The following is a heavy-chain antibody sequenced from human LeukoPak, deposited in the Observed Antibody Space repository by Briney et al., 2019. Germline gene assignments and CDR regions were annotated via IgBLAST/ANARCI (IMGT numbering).Heavy chain of an antibody. Sequence: PSETLSLTCAVYGGSFSGYYWSWIRQPPGKGLEWIGEINHSGSTNYNPSLKSRVTISVDTSKNQFSLKLSSVTAADTAVYYCARRRYYYDSSGYVRSRHFDYWGQGTLVTVSS. CDR2: INHSGST. CDR3: ARRRYYYDSSGYVRSRHFDY. J-gene: IGHJ4*02. D-gene: IGHD3-22*01. CDR1: GGSFSGYY. V-gene: IGHV4-34*01.